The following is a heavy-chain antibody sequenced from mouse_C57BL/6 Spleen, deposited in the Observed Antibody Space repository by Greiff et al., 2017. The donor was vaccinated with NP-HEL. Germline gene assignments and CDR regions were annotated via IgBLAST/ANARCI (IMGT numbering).Heavy chain of an antibody. CDR1: GYAFSSYW. Sequence: VQLQQSGAELVKPGASVKISCKASGYAFSSYWMNWVKQRPGKGLEWIGQIYPGDGDTNYNGKFKGKATLTADKSSSTAYMQLSSLTSEDSAVYFCGSSYAYWYFDVWGTGTTVTVSS. V-gene: IGHV1-80*01. CDR2: IYPGDGDT. CDR3: GSSYAYWYFDV. D-gene: IGHD1-1*01. J-gene: IGHJ1*03.